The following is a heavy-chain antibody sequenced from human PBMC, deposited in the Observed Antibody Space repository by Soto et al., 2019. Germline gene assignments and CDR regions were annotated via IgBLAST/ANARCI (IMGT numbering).Heavy chain of an antibody. CDR3: ARDQYDRSGYYFDY. V-gene: IGHV1-69*08. Sequence: QVQLVQSGAEVKKPGSSVKVSCKASGGTFSSYTISWVRQAPGQGLEWMGRIIPILGIANYAQKFQGRVTITADKSTSTAYMELSSLRSEDTAVYYCARDQYDRSGYYFDYWGQGTLVTVSS. CDR2: IIPILGIA. D-gene: IGHD3-22*01. CDR1: GGTFSSYT. J-gene: IGHJ4*02.